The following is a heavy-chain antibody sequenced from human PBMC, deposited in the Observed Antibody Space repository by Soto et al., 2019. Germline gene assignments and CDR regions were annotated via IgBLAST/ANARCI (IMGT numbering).Heavy chain of an antibody. Sequence: GGSLRLSCAASGFTFSSHAMGWLRQAPGTGPEWVAFVDGSGYDTSYADSVKGRFTISRDNSNNSLYLHMNSLRAEDTAVYYCAKWLKDIVVVVAATPSEYFQHWGQGTLVTVSS. V-gene: IGHV3-23*01. CDR1: GFTFSSHA. CDR3: AKWLKDIVVVVAATPSEYFQH. CDR2: VDGSGYDT. J-gene: IGHJ1*01. D-gene: IGHD2-15*01.